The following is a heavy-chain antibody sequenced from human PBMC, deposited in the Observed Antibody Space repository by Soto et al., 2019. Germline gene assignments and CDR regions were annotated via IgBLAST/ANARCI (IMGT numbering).Heavy chain of an antibody. D-gene: IGHD5-18*01. CDR2: ISYDGSNK. V-gene: IGHV3-30-3*01. J-gene: IGHJ6*02. Sequence: GGSLRLACAASGVTFSSYAMSWVRQAPGKGLEWVAVISYDGSNKYCADSVKGRFTISRDNSKNTLYLQMNSLRAEDTAVYYCVRSLWIQLWFYGMDVWGQGTTVTVFS. CDR3: VRSLWIQLWFYGMDV. CDR1: GVTFSSYA.